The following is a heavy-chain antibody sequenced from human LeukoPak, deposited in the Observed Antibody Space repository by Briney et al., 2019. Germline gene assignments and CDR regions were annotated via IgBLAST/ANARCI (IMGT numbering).Heavy chain of an antibody. Sequence: SETLSLTCTVSGGSISSSTYYWGWIRQPPGKGLEWIGSVYYSGSSFYNPSLKSRVTISVDTSKSQFSLRLSSVTAADTAVYYCARDASGSYIFDYWGQGTLVTVSS. V-gene: IGHV4-39*07. CDR3: ARDASGSYIFDY. CDR1: GGSISSSTYY. CDR2: VYYSGSS. D-gene: IGHD1-26*01. J-gene: IGHJ4*02.